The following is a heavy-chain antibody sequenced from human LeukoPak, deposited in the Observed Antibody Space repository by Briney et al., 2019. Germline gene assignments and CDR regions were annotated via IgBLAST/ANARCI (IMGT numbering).Heavy chain of an antibody. CDR2: IIYSGGAT. J-gene: IGHJ4*02. Sequence: GGSLRLSCAASGFTFSRSAMTWVRQGPGTGLEFVASIIYSGGATYYADSVKGRFTIPRDNSKNTLYLQMNSLRAEDTALYYCAKDGLYYDGSEHVYYFDSWGQGTLVTVSS. V-gene: IGHV3-23*01. CDR3: AKDGLYYDGSEHVYYFDS. CDR1: GFTFSRSA. D-gene: IGHD3-22*01.